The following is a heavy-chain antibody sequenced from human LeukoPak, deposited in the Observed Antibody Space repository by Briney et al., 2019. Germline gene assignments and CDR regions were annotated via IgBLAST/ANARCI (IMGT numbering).Heavy chain of an antibody. V-gene: IGHV3-74*01. CDR2: INSDGSSA. D-gene: IGHD2-15*01. CDR3: ARGSPDY. Sequence: GGSLRLSCAASGFTFSTSWMHWVRQAPGKGLVWVSRINSDGSSASYADSVQGRFTISRDNAKNTLYLQMNGLRTEDTAVYYCARGSPDYWGLGTLVTVSS. CDR1: GFTFSTSW. J-gene: IGHJ4*02.